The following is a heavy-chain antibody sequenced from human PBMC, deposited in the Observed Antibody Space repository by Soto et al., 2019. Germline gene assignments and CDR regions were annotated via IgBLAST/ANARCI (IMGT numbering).Heavy chain of an antibody. CDR1: GYTFTSYD. CDR3: ARRIAARPEYYYYYYMDV. J-gene: IGHJ6*03. CDR2: MNPNRGNT. V-gene: IGHV1-8*01. D-gene: IGHD6-6*01. Sequence: ASVKVSCKASGYTFTSYDINWVRQATGQGLEWMGWMNPNRGNTGYAQKFQGRVTMTRNTSISTAYMELSSLRSEDTAVYYCARRIAARPEYYYYYYMDVWGKGTTVTVSS.